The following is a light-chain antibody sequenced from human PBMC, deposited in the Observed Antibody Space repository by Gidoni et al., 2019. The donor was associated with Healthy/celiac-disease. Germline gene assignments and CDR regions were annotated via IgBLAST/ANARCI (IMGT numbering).Light chain of an antibody. CDR1: QDISNY. CDR3: QPYDTLPLT. V-gene: IGKV1-33*01. Sequence: DIQKTQSPSSLSASVGDRVTITCQASQDISNYLNWYQQKPGKAPKLLIYDASTLETGVPSRFSGSGSVTDFTFTISRLQPEDIAPYYCQPYDTLPLTFGPGTKVDIK. CDR2: DAS. J-gene: IGKJ3*01.